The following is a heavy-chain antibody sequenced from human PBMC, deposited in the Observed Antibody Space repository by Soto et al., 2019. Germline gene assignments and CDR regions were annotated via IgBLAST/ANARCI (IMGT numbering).Heavy chain of an antibody. D-gene: IGHD3-3*01. CDR2: ISGSGVTT. CDR3: ARNYDYDFWSGFLY. V-gene: IGHV3-23*01. Sequence: GGSLRLSCAASGFTFNTYVLTWVRQAPGKGLEWVSSISGSGVTTKYADSVKGRFTMSRDNTKNTLTRQMSSLRAEDTAVYYCARNYDYDFWSGFLYWGQGTLVTVSS. J-gene: IGHJ4*02. CDR1: GFTFNTYV.